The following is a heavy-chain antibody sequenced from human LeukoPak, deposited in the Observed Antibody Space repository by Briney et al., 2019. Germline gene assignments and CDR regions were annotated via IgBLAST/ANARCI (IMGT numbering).Heavy chain of an antibody. Sequence: GGSLRLSCVASGITVSSSYLSWVRQAPGKGLEWVSLIYSGGSTYYADSVKGRFTVSRDNSKNTLYLQMDSLRAEDTAVYYCARAFGYDWRLDYWGQGTLVTVSS. CDR3: ARAFGYDWRLDY. J-gene: IGHJ4*02. V-gene: IGHV3-53*01. CDR2: IYSGGST. CDR1: GITVSSSY. D-gene: IGHD5-12*01.